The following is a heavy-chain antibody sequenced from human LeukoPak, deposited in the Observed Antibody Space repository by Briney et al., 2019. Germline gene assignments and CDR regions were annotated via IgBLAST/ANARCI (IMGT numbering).Heavy chain of an antibody. J-gene: IGHJ3*02. V-gene: IGHV3-21*01. D-gene: IGHD3-22*01. CDR3: ARNEETDSGYPYDAFDI. Sequence: GGSLRLSCAASGFTFSSYSMNSVRQAPGKGLEWVSSISSSSSYIYYADSVKGRFTISRDNAKNSLYLQMNSLRAEDTAVYYCARNEETDSGYPYDAFDIWGQGTMVTVSS. CDR2: ISSSSSYI. CDR1: GFTFSSYS.